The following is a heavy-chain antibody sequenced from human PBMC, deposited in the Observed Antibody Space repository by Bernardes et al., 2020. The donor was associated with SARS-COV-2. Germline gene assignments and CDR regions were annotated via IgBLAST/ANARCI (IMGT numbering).Heavy chain of an antibody. Sequence: GGSLRLSCAASGFTFSDHYMDWVRQAPGKGLEWIGRTRNKANSYSTEYAASVKGRFTVARDDSKNSFYLQMNSLKTEDTAVYYCIESGYCSTTSCPRAYFQHWGQGTLVTDSS. D-gene: IGHD2-2*01. J-gene: IGHJ1*01. CDR1: GFTFSDHY. V-gene: IGHV3-72*01. CDR2: TRNKANSYST. CDR3: IESGYCSTTSCPRAYFQH.